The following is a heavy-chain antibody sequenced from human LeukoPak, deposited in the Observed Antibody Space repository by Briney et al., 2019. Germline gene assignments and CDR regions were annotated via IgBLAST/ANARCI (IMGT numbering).Heavy chain of an antibody. CDR2: ILYDGNNK. V-gene: IGHV3-30*03. Sequence: PGRSLRLSCAASGFTFSTYGMHWVRQAPGKGLEWVAGILYDGNNKNYADSVKGRFTISRDNSKNTLYLQMSSLRAEDTAVYYCATELIRHNGNGGDYWGPGTLVTVSS. CDR1: GFTFSTYG. D-gene: IGHD1-20*01. J-gene: IGHJ4*02. CDR3: ATELIRHNGNGGDY.